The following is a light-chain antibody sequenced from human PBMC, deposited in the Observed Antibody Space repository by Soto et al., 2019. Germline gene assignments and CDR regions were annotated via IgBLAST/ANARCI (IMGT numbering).Light chain of an antibody. J-gene: IGKJ5*01. CDR2: GAS. Sequence: EIVLTQAPATLSLYPGERATLSCRASQRVGSYLVWDQQKPGQAPRLLIHGASNRATGIPARFSGSGSGTDCTLTISSLEPEDVAFYYCQQRSNWPPLFGQGTRLEIK. CDR3: QQRSNWPPL. V-gene: IGKV3-11*01. CDR1: QRVGSY.